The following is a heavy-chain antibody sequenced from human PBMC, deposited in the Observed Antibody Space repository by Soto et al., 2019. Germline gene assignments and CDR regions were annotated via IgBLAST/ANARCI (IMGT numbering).Heavy chain of an antibody. V-gene: IGHV4-31*03. CDR2: IYYSGST. J-gene: IGHJ4*02. CDR3: ARDSGMKYQLLKPGYFDY. CDR1: GGSISSGGYY. Sequence: QVQLQESGPGLVKPSQTLSLTCTVSGGSISSGGYYWSWIRQHPGKGLEWIGYIYYSGSTYYNPSLKSRVTIPVDTSKNQFSLKLSSVTAADTAVYYCARDSGMKYQLLKPGYFDYWGQGTLVTVSS. D-gene: IGHD2-2*01.